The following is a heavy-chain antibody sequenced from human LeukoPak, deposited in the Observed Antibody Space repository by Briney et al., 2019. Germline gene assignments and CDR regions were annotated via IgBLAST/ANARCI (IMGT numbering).Heavy chain of an antibody. CDR3: AKDTGVRCSGGSCYPEY. Sequence: GGSLRLSCAASGFTFSSYAMSWVRQAPGKGLEWVSAISGSGGSTYYADSVKGRFTISRDNSKNTLYLQMSSLRAEDTAVYYCAKDTGVRCSGGSCYPEYWGQGTLVTVSS. CDR1: GFTFSSYA. V-gene: IGHV3-23*01. CDR2: ISGSGGST. J-gene: IGHJ4*02. D-gene: IGHD2-15*01.